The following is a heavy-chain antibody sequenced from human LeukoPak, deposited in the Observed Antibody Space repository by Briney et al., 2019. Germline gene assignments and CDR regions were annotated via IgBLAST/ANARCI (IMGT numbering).Heavy chain of an antibody. CDR3: ARNIRFGGNYYFDY. V-gene: IGHV1-69*13. J-gene: IGHJ4*02. Sequence: SVKVSCKASGYTFTGYYMHWVRQAPGQGLEWMGGIIPIFGTANYAQKFQGRVTITADESTSTAYMELSSLKSEDTAVYYCARNIRFGGNYYFDYWGQGTLVTVSS. CDR2: IIPIFGTA. D-gene: IGHD3-16*01. CDR1: GYTFTGYY.